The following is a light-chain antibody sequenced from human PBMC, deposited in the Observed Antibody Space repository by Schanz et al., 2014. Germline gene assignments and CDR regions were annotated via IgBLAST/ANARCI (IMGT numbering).Light chain of an antibody. V-gene: IGKV1-5*01. CDR2: AAS. J-gene: IGKJ2*01. Sequence: DVQMTQSPSSLSASVGDRVTITCRASQSISNYLNWYQQKPGKAPELLIYAASRLQSGVPSRFSGSGSGTEFTLTISSLQPDDFATYYCQQYNSYSPTFGQGTKLEIK. CDR1: QSISNY. CDR3: QQYNSYSPT.